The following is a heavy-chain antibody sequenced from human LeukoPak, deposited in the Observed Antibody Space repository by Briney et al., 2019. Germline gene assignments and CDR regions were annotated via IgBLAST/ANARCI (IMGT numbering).Heavy chain of an antibody. V-gene: IGHV4-59*01. CDR1: GGSISSYY. Sequence: PSETLSLTCTVSGGSISSYYWSWIRQPPGKGLEWIGYIYYSGSTNYNPSLKSRVTISLDTSKNQFSLKLSSVTAADTAVYYCARGGNCSGGSCYSDRGWFDPWGQGTLVTVSS. CDR2: IYYSGST. D-gene: IGHD2-15*01. J-gene: IGHJ5*02. CDR3: ARGGNCSGGSCYSDRGWFDP.